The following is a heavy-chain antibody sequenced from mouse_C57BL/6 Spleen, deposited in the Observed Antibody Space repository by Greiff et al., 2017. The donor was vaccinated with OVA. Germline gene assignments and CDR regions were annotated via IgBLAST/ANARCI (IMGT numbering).Heavy chain of an antibody. Sequence: EVHLVESGGGLVKPGGSLKLSCAASGFTFSDYGMHWVRQAPEKGLEWVAYISSGSSTLYYADTVKGRFTISRDNAKNTLFLQMTSLRSEDTAMYYCASSGITTGWGTGTTVTVSS. CDR1: GFTFSDYG. CDR2: ISSGSSTL. V-gene: IGHV5-17*01. D-gene: IGHD1-1*01. J-gene: IGHJ1*03. CDR3: ASSGITTG.